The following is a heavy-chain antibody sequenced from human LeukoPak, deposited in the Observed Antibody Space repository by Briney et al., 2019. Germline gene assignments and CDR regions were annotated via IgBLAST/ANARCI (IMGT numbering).Heavy chain of an antibody. CDR1: GGSISSGGYY. D-gene: IGHD2-2*02. CDR3: ARMPYCSSTSCYTPANWFDP. J-gene: IGHJ5*02. V-gene: IGHV4-31*03. Sequence: SQTLSLTCTVSGGSISSGGYYWGWIRQHPGKGLEWIGYIYYSGSTYYNPSLRSRVTISVDTSKNQFSLKLSSVTAADTAVYYCARMPYCSSTSCYTPANWFDPWGQGTLVTVSS. CDR2: IYYSGST.